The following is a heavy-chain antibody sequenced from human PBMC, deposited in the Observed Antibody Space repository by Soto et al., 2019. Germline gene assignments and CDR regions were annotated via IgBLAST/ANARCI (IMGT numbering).Heavy chain of an antibody. CDR1: GGSVSSGNYY. D-gene: IGHD3-10*01. CDR3: ARLSGSYYRANYFAY. CDR2: IYYSGST. V-gene: IGHV4-61*01. Sequence: SETLSLTCTVSGGSVSSGNYYWSCIRQPPGKGLEWIGYIYYSGSTNYNPSLKSRVTISVDTSKNQFSLKLSSVTAADTAVYYCARLSGSYYRANYFAYWGHGTLVIVSS. J-gene: IGHJ4*01.